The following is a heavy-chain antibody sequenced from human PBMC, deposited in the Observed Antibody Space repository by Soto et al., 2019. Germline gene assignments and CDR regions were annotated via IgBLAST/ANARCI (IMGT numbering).Heavy chain of an antibody. V-gene: IGHV3-21*01. J-gene: IGHJ3*02. CDR2: ISSSSSYI. D-gene: IGHD6-19*01. CDR3: ARVEQWLAHDAFDI. CDR1: GFTFSSYS. Sequence: GGSLRRSCAASGFTFSSYSMNWVRQAPGKGLEWVSSISSSSSYIYYADSVKGRFTISRDNAKNSLYQQMNSLRAEDTAVYYCARVEQWLAHDAFDIWGQGTMVTVSS.